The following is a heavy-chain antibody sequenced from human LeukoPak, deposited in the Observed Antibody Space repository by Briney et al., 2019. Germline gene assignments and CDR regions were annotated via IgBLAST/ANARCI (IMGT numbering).Heavy chain of an antibody. Sequence: ASVKVSCKASGYTFTSYGISWVRQAPGQGLEWMGWISAYNGNTNYAQKLQGRVTMTTDTSTSTAYMELRRLRSDDTAVYYCPRAYDSSGYYRYYFDSWGQGTLVTVSS. CDR2: ISAYNGNT. J-gene: IGHJ4*02. CDR1: GYTFTSYG. CDR3: PRAYDSSGYYRYYFDS. D-gene: IGHD3-22*01. V-gene: IGHV1-18*01.